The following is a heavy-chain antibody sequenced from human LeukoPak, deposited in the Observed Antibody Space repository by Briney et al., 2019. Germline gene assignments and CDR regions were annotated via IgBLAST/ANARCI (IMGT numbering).Heavy chain of an antibody. CDR2: ISSSSSTI. CDR1: GFTFSSYS. Sequence: GGSLRLSFAASGFTFSSYSMNWVRQAPGKGLEWVSYISSSSSTIYYADSVKGRFTISRDNAKNSLYLQMNSLRAEDTAVYYCAKDAPAIKKRCSTSCPGAFDIWGQGTMVTVSS. V-gene: IGHV3-48*01. J-gene: IGHJ3*02. CDR3: AKDAPAIKKRCSTSCPGAFDI. D-gene: IGHD2-2*01.